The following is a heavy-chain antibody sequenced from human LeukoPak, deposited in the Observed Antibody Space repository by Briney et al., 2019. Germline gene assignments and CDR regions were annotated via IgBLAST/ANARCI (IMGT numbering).Heavy chain of an antibody. CDR1: GGSISSGDYY. D-gene: IGHD4-11*01. Sequence: SQTLSLTCTVSGGSISSGDYYWNWIRQPPGKGLEWIGYIYYSGSTNYNPSLKSRVTISVDTSKNQFSLKLSSVTAADTAVYYCARFDDYSNYYFDYWGQGTLVTVSS. CDR2: IYYSGST. CDR3: ARFDDYSNYYFDY. J-gene: IGHJ4*02. V-gene: IGHV4-61*08.